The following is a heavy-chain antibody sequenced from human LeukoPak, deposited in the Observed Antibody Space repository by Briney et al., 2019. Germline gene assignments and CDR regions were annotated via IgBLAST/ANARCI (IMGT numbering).Heavy chain of an antibody. CDR2: MKQDGSEQ. J-gene: IGHJ4*02. V-gene: IGHV3-7*01. Sequence: GGSLRLSCVGSGFTFKNHWMVWVRQAPGKGLEWVANMKQDGSEQYYGDSVRGRFTISRDNAKNSLYLQMNSPRVADTAVYYCARDADWASDYWGQGTLVTVSS. CDR3: ARDADWASDY. CDR1: GFTFKNHW. D-gene: IGHD3/OR15-3a*01.